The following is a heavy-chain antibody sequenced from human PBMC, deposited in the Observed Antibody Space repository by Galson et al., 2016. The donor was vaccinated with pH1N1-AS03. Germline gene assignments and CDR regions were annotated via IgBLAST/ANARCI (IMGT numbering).Heavy chain of an antibody. CDR1: GGSMTSPDW. Sequence: LSLTCAVSGGSMTSPDWWTWVRQPPGKGLEWIGEVHYSGTTSYNPSLNSRVTMSIDKSNNQFSLNLGSVTAADTAVYFCASAGYHTPGYHYWGQGAPVTVSS. CDR3: ASAGYHTPGYHY. D-gene: IGHD3-16*02. V-gene: IGHV4-4*01. CDR2: VHYSGTT. J-gene: IGHJ4*02.